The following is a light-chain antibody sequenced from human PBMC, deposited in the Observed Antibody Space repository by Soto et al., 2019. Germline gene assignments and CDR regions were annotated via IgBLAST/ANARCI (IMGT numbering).Light chain of an antibody. V-gene: IGKV1-5*03. CDR3: QQYYMYPYT. CDR2: KAS. CDR1: QSISSW. J-gene: IGKJ2*01. Sequence: DIQMTQSPSTLSASVGDRVTITCRASQSISSWLAWYQQKPGKAPKLLIYKASNLENGVPSRFSGSGSGTEFTLTITNLQPDDFTTFYCQQYYMYPYTFGQGTKVDIK.